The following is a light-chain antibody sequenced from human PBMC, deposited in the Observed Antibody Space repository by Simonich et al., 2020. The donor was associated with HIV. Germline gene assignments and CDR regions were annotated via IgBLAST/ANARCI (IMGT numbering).Light chain of an antibody. V-gene: IGKV4-1*01. CDR3: QQYYSTPIT. J-gene: IGKJ5*01. CDR1: QSVLYSSNNKNY. Sequence: DIVMTQSPDSLGVSLGERATINCKSSQSVLYSSNNKNYLAWYQQKPGQPPKLLIYRASNRETGVPDRFSGSGSGPDFTLTISSLQAEDVAVYYCQQYYSTPITFGQGTRLEIK. CDR2: RAS.